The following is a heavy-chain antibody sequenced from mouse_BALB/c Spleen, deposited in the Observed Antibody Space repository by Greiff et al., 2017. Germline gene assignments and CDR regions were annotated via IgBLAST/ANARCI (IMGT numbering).Heavy chain of an antibody. CDR3: AREGGNYGGDY. CDR1: GFTFSDYY. Sequence: DVKLVESGGGLVKPGGSLKLSCAASGFTFSDYYMYWVRQTPEQRLEWVATISDGGSYTYYPDSVKGRFTISRDNAKNNLYLQMSSLKSEDTAMYYCAREGGNYGGDYWGQGTTVTVSS. V-gene: IGHV5-4*02. D-gene: IGHD2-1*01. J-gene: IGHJ4*01. CDR2: ISDGGSYT.